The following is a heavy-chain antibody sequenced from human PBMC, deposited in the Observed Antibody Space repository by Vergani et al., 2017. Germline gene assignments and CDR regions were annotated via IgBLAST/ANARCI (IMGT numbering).Heavy chain of an antibody. CDR1: GFTFSSYS. D-gene: IGHD2-2*01. Sequence: EVQLVESGGGLVKPGGSLRLSCAASGFTFSSYSMNWVRQAPGKGLEWVSSISSSSSYIYYADSVKGRFTISRDNAKNSLYLQMNCLRAEDTAVYYCAREGDIVVVPAAIYYYYGMDVWGQGTTVTVSS. CDR2: ISSSSSYI. J-gene: IGHJ6*02. V-gene: IGHV3-21*01. CDR3: AREGDIVVVPAAIYYYYGMDV.